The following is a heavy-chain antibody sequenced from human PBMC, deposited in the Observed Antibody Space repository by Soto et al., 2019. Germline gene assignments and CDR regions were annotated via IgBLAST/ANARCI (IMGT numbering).Heavy chain of an antibody. CDR1: GFTFTSSA. CDR3: AAPGIAAADTYYYGMDV. CDR2: IVVGSGNT. J-gene: IGHJ6*02. Sequence: SVKVSCKASGFTFTSSAVQWVRQARGQRLERIGWIVVGSGNTNYAQKFQERVTITRDMSTSTAYMELSSLRSEDTAVYYCAAPGIAAADTYYYGMDVWGQGTTVTVSS. D-gene: IGHD6-13*01. V-gene: IGHV1-58*01.